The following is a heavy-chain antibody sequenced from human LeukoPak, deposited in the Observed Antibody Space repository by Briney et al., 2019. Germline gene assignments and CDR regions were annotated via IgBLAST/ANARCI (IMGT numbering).Heavy chain of an antibody. J-gene: IGHJ4*02. CDR3: ARDYTFHPDY. D-gene: IGHD3-16*01. Sequence: PGGSLRLSCAASGFTFSSYGMHWVRQAPGKGLEWVAVIWFDGNNQYYADSVKGRFTISRDNSKNTLYLQMDSLRAVDTAVYSCARDYTFHPDYWGQGTLVTVSS. V-gene: IGHV3-33*01. CDR2: IWFDGNNQ. CDR1: GFTFSSYG.